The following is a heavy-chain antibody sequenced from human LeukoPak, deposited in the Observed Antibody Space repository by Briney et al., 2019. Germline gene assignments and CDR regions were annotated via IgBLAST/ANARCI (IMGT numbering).Heavy chain of an antibody. D-gene: IGHD3-10*01. Sequence: GGSLRLSCAASGFTFSSYAMHWVRQAPGKGLEYVSRISSDGGTTSYASSVRGRFTMSRDNSKNTLYLQMGSLRAEDMAVHFCARWYYYGPGSYGMDVWGQGTTVTVS. CDR3: ARWYYYGPGSYGMDV. CDR1: GFTFSSYA. J-gene: IGHJ6*02. V-gene: IGHV3-64*01. CDR2: ISSDGGTT.